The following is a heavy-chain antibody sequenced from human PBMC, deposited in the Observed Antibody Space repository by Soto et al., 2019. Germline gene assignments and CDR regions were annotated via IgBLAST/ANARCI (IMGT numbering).Heavy chain of an antibody. CDR2: INPSGGST. Sequence: GASVKVSCKASGYTFTSYYMRWVRQAPGQGLEWMGIINPSGGSTSYAQKFQGRVTMTRDTSTSTVYMELSSLRSEDTAVYYCARAGYCSGGSCYSPYYYYYMDVWGKGTTVTVSS. CDR3: ARAGYCSGGSCYSPYYYYYMDV. CDR1: GYTFTSYY. D-gene: IGHD2-15*01. J-gene: IGHJ6*03. V-gene: IGHV1-46*03.